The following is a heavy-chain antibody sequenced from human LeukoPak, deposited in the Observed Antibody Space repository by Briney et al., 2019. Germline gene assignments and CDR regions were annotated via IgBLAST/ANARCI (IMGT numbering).Heavy chain of an antibody. D-gene: IGHD3-22*01. Sequence: PSETLSLTCTASGGSISSGGYYWSWIRQHPGKGLEWIGYIYYSGSTYYNPSLKSRVTISVDTSKNQFSLKLSSVTAADTAVYYCARGGEYYYDSSGYFCWGQGTLVTVSS. CDR3: ARGGEYYYDSSGYFC. J-gene: IGHJ4*02. CDR2: IYYSGST. CDR1: GGSISSGGYY. V-gene: IGHV4-31*03.